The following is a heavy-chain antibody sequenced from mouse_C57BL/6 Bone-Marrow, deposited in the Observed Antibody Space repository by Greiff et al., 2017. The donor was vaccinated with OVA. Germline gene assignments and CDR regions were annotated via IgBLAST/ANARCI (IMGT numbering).Heavy chain of an antibody. D-gene: IGHD4-1*01. J-gene: IGHJ3*01. CDR3: ARWGTGGAWFAY. Sequence: QVQLQQPGAELVKPGASVKMSCTASGYTFTSYWITWVKQRPGQGLEWIGDIYPGSGSTNYNEKFKSKATLTVDTSSSTAYMQLSSLTSEDSAVYYCARWGTGGAWFAYWGQGTLVTVSA. CDR1: GYTFTSYW. V-gene: IGHV1-55*01. CDR2: IYPGSGST.